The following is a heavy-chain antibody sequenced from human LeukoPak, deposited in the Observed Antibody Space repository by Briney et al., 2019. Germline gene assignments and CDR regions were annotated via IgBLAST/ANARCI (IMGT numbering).Heavy chain of an antibody. CDR1: GFTFTSYA. V-gene: IGHV3-30*04. Sequence: GGSLRLSCTASGFTFTSYAMHWVRQAPGKGLEWVAVISYDASNKYYADSVKGRFTISRDNSKNTLYLQMNSLRAEDTAVYYCARLNRIAAAGTGLTAWGQGTLVTVSS. D-gene: IGHD6-13*01. J-gene: IGHJ5*02. CDR2: ISYDASNK. CDR3: ARLNRIAAAGTGLTA.